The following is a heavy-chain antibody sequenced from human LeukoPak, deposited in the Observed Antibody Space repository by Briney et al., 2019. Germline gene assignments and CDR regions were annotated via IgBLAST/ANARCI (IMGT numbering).Heavy chain of an antibody. CDR1: GFTFSSYG. J-gene: IGHJ4*02. V-gene: IGHV3-43D*03. CDR3: AKDMAAYYYSSGNIDY. Sequence: GGSLRLSCAASGFTFSSYGMHWVRQAPGTGLEWVSLISWDGGSTYYADSVKGRFTISRDNSKNSLYLQMNSLRAEDTALYYCAKDMAAYYYSSGNIDYWGQGTLVTVSS. CDR2: ISWDGGST. D-gene: IGHD3-10*01.